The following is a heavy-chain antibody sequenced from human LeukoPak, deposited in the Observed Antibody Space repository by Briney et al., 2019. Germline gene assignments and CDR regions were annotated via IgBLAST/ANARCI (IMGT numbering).Heavy chain of an antibody. Sequence: GGSLRLSCAASGFTVSSNYMSWVRQAPGKGLEWVSLVHSGGNTYYADSVKGRFTISRDNSKNTLYLQMNSLRAEDTAVYYCARDRDYGGVDYWGQGTLVTVSS. J-gene: IGHJ4*02. V-gene: IGHV3-66*01. CDR3: ARDRDYGGVDY. CDR1: GFTVSSNY. CDR2: VHSGGNT. D-gene: IGHD4-23*01.